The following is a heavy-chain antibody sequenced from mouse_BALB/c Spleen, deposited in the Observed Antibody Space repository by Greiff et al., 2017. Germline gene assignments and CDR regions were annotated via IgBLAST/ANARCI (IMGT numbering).Heavy chain of an antibody. Sequence: QVQLQQPGAELVKPGASVTLSCKASGYTFTSYWLHWVKQRPGQGLEWIGEINPSNGRTNYNEKFKSKATLTVDKSSSTAYMQLSSLTSEDSAVYYCAGNYDAMDYWGQGTSVTVSS. CDR1: GYTFTSYW. D-gene: IGHD2-1*01. J-gene: IGHJ4*01. V-gene: IGHV1S81*02. CDR2: INPSNGRT. CDR3: AGNYDAMDY.